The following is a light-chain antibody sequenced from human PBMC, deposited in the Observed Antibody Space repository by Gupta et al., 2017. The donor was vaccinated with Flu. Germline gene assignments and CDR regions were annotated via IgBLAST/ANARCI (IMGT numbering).Light chain of an antibody. CDR1: QGISNH. CDR2: AAT. J-gene: IGKJ1*01. Sequence: DIQMTQSPSSLSASVGDTVTINCRASQGISNHVAWYQQRPGKPPKVLIYAATTLQSGVPSRFSGSGSATDFALTISSLQPDDVATYFCQRYNSAPWTFGQGTTVEIK. V-gene: IGKV1-27*01. CDR3: QRYNSAPWT.